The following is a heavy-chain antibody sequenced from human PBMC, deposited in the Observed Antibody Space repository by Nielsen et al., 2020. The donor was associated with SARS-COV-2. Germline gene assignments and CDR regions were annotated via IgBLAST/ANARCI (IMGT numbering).Heavy chain of an antibody. D-gene: IGHD6-13*01. J-gene: IGHJ6*03. CDR3: ARELTGIAAAGTYYYYYMDV. CDR2: IIPILGIA. Sequence: WVRQAPGQGLEWMGRIIPILGIANYAQKFQGRVTMTRDTSTSTVYMELSSLRSEDTAVYYCARELTGIAAAGTYYYYYMDVWGKGTTVTSP. V-gene: IGHV1-69*04.